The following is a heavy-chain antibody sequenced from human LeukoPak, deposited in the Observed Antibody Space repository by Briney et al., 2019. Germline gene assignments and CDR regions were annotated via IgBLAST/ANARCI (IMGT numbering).Heavy chain of an antibody. CDR1: GFAFSNYG. V-gene: IGHV3-48*02. J-gene: IGHJ4*02. CDR3: ARYTNGFDY. Sequence: GGSLILSCAASGFAFSNYGMSWVRQSPGKGLEWVSYIGSGGGTISYADSVKGRFTISRDNAENSLYLQMNGLRDEDTAVYYCARYTNGFDYWGQGTLVTVSS. CDR2: IGSGGGTI. D-gene: IGHD1-1*01.